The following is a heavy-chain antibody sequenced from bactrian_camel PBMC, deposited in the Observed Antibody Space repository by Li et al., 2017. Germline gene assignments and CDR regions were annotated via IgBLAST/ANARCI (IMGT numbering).Heavy chain of an antibody. CDR2: ICGSGYT. D-gene: IGHD1*01. J-gene: IGHJ4*01. CDR1: ESTYDRGYC. V-gene: IGHV3S55*01. CDR3: AAARIGFPSLARYLYAY. Sequence: QLVEFGGGSVQAGRSLRLSCAASESTYDRGYCMAWFRQASEKEREGVAAICGSGYTDYAGSVAGRFTVSKDNAKNALLLQMDNLRPEDSAIYYCAAARIGFPSLARYLYAYWGPGTQVTVS.